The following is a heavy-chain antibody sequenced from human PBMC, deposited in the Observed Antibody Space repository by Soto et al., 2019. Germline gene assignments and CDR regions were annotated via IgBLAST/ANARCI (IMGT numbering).Heavy chain of an antibody. D-gene: IGHD3-9*01. V-gene: IGHV5-51*01. CDR3: ARQGPLLGYFDWLLAHFDY. CDR2: IYPGDSDA. J-gene: IGHJ4*02. CDR1: GYTFPSYW. Sequence: GESLKISCKGSGYTFPSYWIGWVRQMPGKGLEWMGIIYPGDSDARYSPSFQGQVTISVDMSISTAYLHLSSLKASDTAMYYCARQGPLLGYFDWLLAHFDYWGQGTLVTVSS.